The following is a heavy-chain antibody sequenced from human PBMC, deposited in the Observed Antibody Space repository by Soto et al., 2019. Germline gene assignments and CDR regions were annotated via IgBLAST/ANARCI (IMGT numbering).Heavy chain of an antibody. V-gene: IGHV4-4*02. CDR2: IYHSGST. D-gene: IGHD6-19*01. CDR3: ARDLRIAVVDVFDY. J-gene: IGHJ4*02. CDR1: VVSVSSTTW. Sequence: SESLSLTCAVSVVSVSSTTWWSCVRRPPGKGLEWIGEIYHSGSTNYNPSLKSRVTISVDKSKNHFSLQLSSVTAADTAVYYCARDLRIAVVDVFDYWGQGTLVTVSS.